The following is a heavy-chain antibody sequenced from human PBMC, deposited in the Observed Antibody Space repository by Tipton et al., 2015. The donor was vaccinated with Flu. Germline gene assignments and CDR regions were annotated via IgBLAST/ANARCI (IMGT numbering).Heavy chain of an antibody. D-gene: IGHD3-16*02. CDR1: GGSFSGYY. Sequence: TLSLTCAVYGGSFSGYYWSWIRQPPGKGLEWIGEINHSGSTNYNPSLKGRVTISVDTSKNQFSLKLSSVTAADTAVYYCARGQAMITFGGVIVDDSYFDYWGQGTLVTVSS. V-gene: IGHV4-34*01. CDR3: ARGQAMITFGGVIVDDSYFDY. J-gene: IGHJ4*02. CDR2: INHSGST.